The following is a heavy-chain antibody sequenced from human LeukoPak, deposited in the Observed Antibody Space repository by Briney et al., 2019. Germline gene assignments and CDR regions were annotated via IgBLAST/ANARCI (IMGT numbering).Heavy chain of an antibody. CDR2: IYYSGST. J-gene: IGHJ5*02. CDR1: GGSISSGGYY. V-gene: IGHV4-31*03. CDR3: ARGSKDIVVVPAATGPWLDP. Sequence: PSETLSLTCTVSGGSISSGGYYWSWIRQHPGKGLEWIGYIYYSGSTYYNPSLKSRVTISVDTSKNQFSLKLSSVTAADTAVYYCARGSKDIVVVPAATGPWLDPWGQGTLVTVSS. D-gene: IGHD2-2*01.